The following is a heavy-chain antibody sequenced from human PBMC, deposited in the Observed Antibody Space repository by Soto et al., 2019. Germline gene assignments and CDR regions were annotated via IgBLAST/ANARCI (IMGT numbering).Heavy chain of an antibody. CDR2: ISGSGGST. CDR3: AKEPFATTVTGYRYFDL. CDR1: GFTFSSYA. V-gene: IGHV3-23*01. J-gene: IGHJ2*01. Sequence: EVQLLESGGGLVQPGGSLRLSCAASGFTFSSYAMSWVRQAPGKGLEWVSAISGSGGSTYYADSVKGQFTISRDNSKNTLDLQMNSLRAEDKAVYYCAKEPFATTVTGYRYFDLWGRGTLVTVSS. D-gene: IGHD4-17*01.